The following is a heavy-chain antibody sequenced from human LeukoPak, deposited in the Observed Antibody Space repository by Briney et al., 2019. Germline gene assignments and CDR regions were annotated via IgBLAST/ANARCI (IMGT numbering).Heavy chain of an antibody. J-gene: IGHJ3*02. V-gene: IGHV2-5*01. Sequence: SGPTLVKPTQTLTLTCTFSGFSLSTSGVGVGWIRQPPGKALEWLALIYWNDDKRYSPSLKSRLTITKGTSKNQVVLTMTNMDPVDTATYYCAHTLCGGDCPDAFDIWGQGTMVTVSS. CDR1: GFSLSTSGVG. CDR2: IYWNDDK. D-gene: IGHD2-21*01. CDR3: AHTLCGGDCPDAFDI.